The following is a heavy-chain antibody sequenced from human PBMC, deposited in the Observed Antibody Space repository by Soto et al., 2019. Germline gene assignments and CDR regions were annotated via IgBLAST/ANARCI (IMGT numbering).Heavy chain of an antibody. D-gene: IGHD6-25*01. CDR1: GFTFSSYA. J-gene: IGHJ6*03. Sequence: GGSLRLSCAASGFTFSSYAMSWVHQAPGKGLEWVSTISGSGGSTYYADSVKGRFTTSRDNSKNTLYLLMNSLRAEDTALYYCAKDPSGYTDGYYYYYYMDVWGKGTTVTVSS. CDR2: ISGSGGST. CDR3: AKDPSGYTDGYYYYYYMDV. V-gene: IGHV3-23*01.